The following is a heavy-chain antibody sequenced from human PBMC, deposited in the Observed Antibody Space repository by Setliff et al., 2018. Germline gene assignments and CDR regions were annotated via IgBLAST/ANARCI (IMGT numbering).Heavy chain of an antibody. D-gene: IGHD6-25*01. CDR1: GYRFTTYW. CDR3: ARLGAPASHDAFDI. J-gene: IGHJ3*02. V-gene: IGHV5-51*01. CDR2: VFSGDSDT. Sequence: GESLKISCKGSGYRFTTYWIGWVRQMPGKGLEWMGIVFSGDSDTRYSPSFQGQVTMSADKSINTAYLQWSSLKASDTAMYYCARLGAPASHDAFDIWGQGTMVT.